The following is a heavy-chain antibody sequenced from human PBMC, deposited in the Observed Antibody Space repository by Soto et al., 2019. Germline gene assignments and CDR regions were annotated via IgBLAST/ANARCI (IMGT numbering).Heavy chain of an antibody. CDR3: ARASDYYDSSGYFRVFDY. J-gene: IGHJ4*02. D-gene: IGHD3-22*01. CDR2: MNPKSGNT. Sequence: ASVKVSCKASGYTFSSYDINWVRQATGQGLEWMGWMNPKSGNTGYVQKFQDRVTMTRDTSINTAYMELSGLRSEDTAVYYCARASDYYDSSGYFRVFDYWGQGTPVTVSS. CDR1: GYTFSSYD. V-gene: IGHV1-8*01.